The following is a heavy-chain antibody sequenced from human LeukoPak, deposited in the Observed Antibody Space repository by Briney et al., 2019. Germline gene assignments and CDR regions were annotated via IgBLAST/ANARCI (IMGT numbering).Heavy chain of an antibody. D-gene: IGHD2-21*02. Sequence: GGSLRLSCAASGFTFSSYAMHWVRQAPGKGLEWVAVISYDGSNKYYADSVKGRFTISRDNSKNTLYLQMNSLRAEDTAVYYCARADIVVVTGFDYWGQGTLVSVSS. CDR1: GFTFSSYA. CDR2: ISYDGSNK. CDR3: ARADIVVVTGFDY. V-gene: IGHV3-30*04. J-gene: IGHJ4*02.